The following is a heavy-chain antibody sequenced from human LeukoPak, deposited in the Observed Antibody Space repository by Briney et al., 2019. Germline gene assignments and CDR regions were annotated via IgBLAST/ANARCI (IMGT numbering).Heavy chain of an antibody. CDR2: INHSGST. D-gene: IGHD4-17*01. Sequence: SETLSLTCAVYGGSFSGYYWSWIRQPPGKGLEWIGEINHSGSTNYNPSLKSRVTISVDTSKNQFSLKLTSVTAADTAVYYCARGQGTVTTHWGQGTLVTVSS. J-gene: IGHJ4*02. V-gene: IGHV4-34*01. CDR1: GGSFSGYY. CDR3: ARGQGTVTTH.